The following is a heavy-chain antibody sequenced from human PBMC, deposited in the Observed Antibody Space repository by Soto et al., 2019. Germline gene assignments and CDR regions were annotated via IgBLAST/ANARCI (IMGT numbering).Heavy chain of an antibody. D-gene: IGHD3-3*01. CDR3: ARWWSGSRQGFDP. Sequence: SETLSLTCTVSGGSISSYYWSWIRQPPGKGLEWIGYIYYSGSTYYNPSLKSRVTISVDTSKNQFSLKLSSVTAADTAVYCCARWWSGSRQGFDPWGQGTLVTVSS. CDR1: GGSISSYY. V-gene: IGHV4-59*06. J-gene: IGHJ5*02. CDR2: IYYSGST.